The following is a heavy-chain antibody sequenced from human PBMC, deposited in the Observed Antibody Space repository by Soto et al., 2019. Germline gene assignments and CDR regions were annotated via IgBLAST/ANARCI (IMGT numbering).Heavy chain of an antibody. Sequence: EVQLVESGGGLVKPGGSLRLSCAASGFTLSDYNMNWVRQAPGKGLKWVLSISTSSSYIYYADSVKGRFTVSRDNAKNSLYLQMNSLVAEDTAVYYCATTRRGYSSGSLDYWGRGTLVTVSS. J-gene: IGHJ4*02. CDR1: GFTLSDYN. CDR3: ATTRRGYSSGSLDY. V-gene: IGHV3-21*01. CDR2: ISTSSSYI. D-gene: IGHD5-18*01.